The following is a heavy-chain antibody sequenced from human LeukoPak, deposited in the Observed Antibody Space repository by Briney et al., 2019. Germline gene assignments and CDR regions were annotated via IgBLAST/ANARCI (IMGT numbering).Heavy chain of an antibody. Sequence: GGSLRLSCAASVFTFSRYPMSWVRQAPGKGLEWVSGISGSGGKTEYADSVKGRFTISRDNLKNTLYLQMNTLRVEDTARYYCANDDSRGIMTMIVVVSHFDSWGQGTLVTVSS. V-gene: IGHV3-23*01. J-gene: IGHJ4*02. D-gene: IGHD3-22*01. CDR1: VFTFSRYP. CDR2: ISGSGGKT. CDR3: ANDDSRGIMTMIVVVSHFDS.